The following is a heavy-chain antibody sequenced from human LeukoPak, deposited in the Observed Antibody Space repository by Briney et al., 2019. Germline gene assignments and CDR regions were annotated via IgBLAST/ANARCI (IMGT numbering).Heavy chain of an antibody. V-gene: IGHV3-21*01. D-gene: IGHD4/OR15-4a*01. Sequence: GGSLRLSCAASGFTFSSYSMNWVRQAPGKGLEWVSSISSGGNYIYYADSVKGRFTISRDTARHSLYLQMNSLRAEDTAVYYCARDDPRAQGAYAFDIWGQGTMVTVSP. J-gene: IGHJ3*02. CDR3: ARDDPRAQGAYAFDI. CDR1: GFTFSSYS. CDR2: ISSGGNYI.